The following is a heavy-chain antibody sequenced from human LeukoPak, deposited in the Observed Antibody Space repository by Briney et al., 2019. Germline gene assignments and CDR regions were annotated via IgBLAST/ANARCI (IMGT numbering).Heavy chain of an antibody. V-gene: IGHV3-23*01. Sequence: GGSLRLPYVASGFTFSIYAMKWVRQAPGKGLEWVSGISGSGGSTYYADSVKGRFTISRDKSKNALYLQMNSLRAEDTAVYYCAKKVGGVYAFDIWGQGTMVTVSS. CDR1: GFTFSIYA. CDR3: AKKVGGVYAFDI. J-gene: IGHJ3*02. CDR2: ISGSGGST. D-gene: IGHD3-16*01.